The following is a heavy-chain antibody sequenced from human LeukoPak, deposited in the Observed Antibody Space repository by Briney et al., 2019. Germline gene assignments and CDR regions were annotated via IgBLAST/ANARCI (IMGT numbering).Heavy chain of an antibody. CDR1: GVSISSSNSY. Sequence: SETLSLTCTVSGVSISSSNSYWGWIRQPPGKGLERIGSIYYSGNTYYNASLKSQVSISIDTSKNQFSLRLTSVTAADTAVYYCARQTGSGLFILPGGQGTLVTVSS. CDR3: ARQTGSGLFILP. J-gene: IGHJ4*02. CDR2: IYYSGNT. D-gene: IGHD3/OR15-3a*01. V-gene: IGHV4-39*01.